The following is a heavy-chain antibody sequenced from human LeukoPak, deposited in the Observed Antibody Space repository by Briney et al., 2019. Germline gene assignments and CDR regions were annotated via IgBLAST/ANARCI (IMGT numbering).Heavy chain of an antibody. CDR1: GGTFSSYA. Sequence: ASVKVSCKASGGTFSSYAISWVRQAPGQGLEWMGGIIPIFGTANYAQKFQGRVTITADESTSTAYMELNTLRAEDTALYYCAKLGGSYYRLFSFDDWGQGTLVTVSS. CDR3: AKLGGSYYRLFSFDD. CDR2: IIPIFGTA. D-gene: IGHD1-26*01. V-gene: IGHV1-69*13. J-gene: IGHJ4*02.